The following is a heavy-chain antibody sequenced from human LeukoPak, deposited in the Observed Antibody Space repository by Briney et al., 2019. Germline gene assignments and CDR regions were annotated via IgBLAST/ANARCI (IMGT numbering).Heavy chain of an antibody. CDR3: ARLSSTLYYSMDV. CDR2: IQNSAIYRAKI. J-gene: IGHJ6*02. Sequence: SETLSLTCAVSGGSISPFYWTWIRQPPGKGLEWVGYIQNSAIYRAKIKSSPSLQSRVSLSIDTSKNQVSLTVNSVTAADTAVYYCARLSSTLYYSMDVWGPGTAVTVSS. CDR1: GGSISPFY. D-gene: IGHD5/OR15-5a*01. V-gene: IGHV4-59*08.